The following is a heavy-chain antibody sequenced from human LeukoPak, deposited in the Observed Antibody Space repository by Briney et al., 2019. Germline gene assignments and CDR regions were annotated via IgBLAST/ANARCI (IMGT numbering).Heavy chain of an antibody. CDR3: ARRKGIGPYKDWFDP. Sequence: PSETLSLTCTVSGDSISSSSYYWGWIRQPPGEGLEWIGSIYYSGSTYYNPSLKSRVTISVDTSKNQFSLKLSSVTAADTAVHYCARRKGIGPYKDWFDPWGQGTLVTVSS. CDR2: IYYSGST. V-gene: IGHV4-39*01. CDR1: GDSISSSSYY. D-gene: IGHD1-1*01. J-gene: IGHJ5*02.